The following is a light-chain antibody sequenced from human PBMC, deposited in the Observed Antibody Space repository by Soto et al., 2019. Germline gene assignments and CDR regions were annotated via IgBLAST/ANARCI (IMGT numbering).Light chain of an antibody. J-gene: IGKJ2*01. CDR2: AAS. V-gene: IGKV1-39*01. Sequence: DIQMTQSPSSLSASVGDRVTITCRASQSISSYLNWYQQKPGKAPKFLIYAASSLQSRVPSRFSGSGSGTDFTLTISSLQPEDFATYYCQQSYSSPYTFGQGTKLEIK. CDR3: QQSYSSPYT. CDR1: QSISSY.